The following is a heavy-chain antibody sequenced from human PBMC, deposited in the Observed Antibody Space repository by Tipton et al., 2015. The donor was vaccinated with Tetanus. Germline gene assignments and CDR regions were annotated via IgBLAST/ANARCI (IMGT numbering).Heavy chain of an antibody. CDR1: GGSLSTYF. CDR2: ISYTGST. CDR3: ARLTTPFNTFDL. V-gene: IGHV4-59*01. D-gene: IGHD1-1*01. Sequence: LRLSCSVSGGSLSTYFWTWIRQPPGKGLEWVGYISYTGSTNYNPSLKSRLSISLNTSHNQISLKLTSPAATDTAVYYCARLTTPFNTFDLWGQGALVTVSS. J-gene: IGHJ4*01.